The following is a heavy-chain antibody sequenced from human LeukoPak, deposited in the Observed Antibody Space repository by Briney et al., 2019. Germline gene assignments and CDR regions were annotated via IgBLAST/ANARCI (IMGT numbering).Heavy chain of an antibody. Sequence: GGSLRLSCAASGFTFGDYYMSWIRQAPGKGLEWVSYISSSSSYTNYADSVKGRFTISRDNAKNSLYLQMNSLRAEDTAVYYCARDLRSGNWFDPWGQGTLVTVSS. CDR3: ARDLRSGNWFDP. CDR1: GFTFGDYY. D-gene: IGHD5/OR15-5a*01. CDR2: ISSSSSYT. J-gene: IGHJ5*02. V-gene: IGHV3-11*06.